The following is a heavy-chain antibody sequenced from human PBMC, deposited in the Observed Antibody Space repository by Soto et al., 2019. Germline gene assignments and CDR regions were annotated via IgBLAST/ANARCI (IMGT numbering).Heavy chain of an antibody. CDR2: INAGNGYT. J-gene: IGHJ5*02. CDR1: GYTFTSYG. V-gene: IGHV1-3*01. Sequence: QVQLVQSGAEVKKPGASVKVSCKASGYTFTSYGMHWVRQAPGQSLEWMGWINAGNGYTKYSQKFQGRVTITRDTSASTDYMELSSLRSEDTAVYYCASTSTSYDFWSGYGLDPWGQGTLVTVSS. CDR3: ASTSTSYDFWSGYGLDP. D-gene: IGHD3-3*01.